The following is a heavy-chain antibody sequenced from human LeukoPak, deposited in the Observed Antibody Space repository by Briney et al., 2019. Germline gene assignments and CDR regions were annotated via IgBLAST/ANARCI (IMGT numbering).Heavy chain of an antibody. V-gene: IGHV3-30*18. CDR1: GFTFSSYV. D-gene: IGHD4-23*01. CDR3: AKVSATTVVIEGAFDI. CDR2: ISYDGSNK. Sequence: GGSLRLSCAASGFTFSSYVMHWVRQAPGKGLEWVAIISYDGSNKYYADSVKGRFTISRDNSKNTLYLQMNSLRAEDTAVYYCAKVSATTVVIEGAFDIWGQGTMVTVPS. J-gene: IGHJ3*02.